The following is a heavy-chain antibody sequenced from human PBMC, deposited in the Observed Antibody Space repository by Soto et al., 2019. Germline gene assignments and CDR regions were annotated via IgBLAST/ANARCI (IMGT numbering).Heavy chain of an antibody. CDR3: AREGYSYGSDAFAI. CDR2: ISSSGSTI. CDR1: GFTFSSYE. D-gene: IGHD5-18*01. J-gene: IGHJ3*02. Sequence: EVQLVESGGGLVQPGGSLRLSCAASGFTFSSYEMNWVRQAPGKGLEWVSYISSSGSTIYYADSVKGRFTISRDNAKNSLYLQMNSLRAEDTAVYYCAREGYSYGSDAFAIWGQGTMVTVSS. V-gene: IGHV3-48*03.